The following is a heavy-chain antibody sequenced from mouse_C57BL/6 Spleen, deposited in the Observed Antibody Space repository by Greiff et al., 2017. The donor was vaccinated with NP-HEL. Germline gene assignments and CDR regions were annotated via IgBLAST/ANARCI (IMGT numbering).Heavy chain of an antibody. CDR2: IDPSDSYT. D-gene: IGHD1-1*01. Sequence: QVQLQQPGAELVKPGASVKLSCKASGYTFTSYWMQWVKQRPGQGLEWIGEIDPSDSYTNYNQKFKGKATLTVDTSSSTAYMQRSSLTSEDSAVYYCARRGDYGSIGYFDVWGTGTTVTVSS. J-gene: IGHJ1*03. CDR3: ARRGDYGSIGYFDV. V-gene: IGHV1-50*01. CDR1: GYTFTSYW.